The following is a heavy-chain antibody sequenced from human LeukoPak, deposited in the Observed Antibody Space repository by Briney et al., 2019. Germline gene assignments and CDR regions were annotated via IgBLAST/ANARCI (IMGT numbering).Heavy chain of an antibody. Sequence: GGSLRLSCAASGFTVSSYGMHWVRQAPGKGLEWVAVISYDGSNKYYADSVKGRFTISRDNSKNTLYLQMNSLRAEDTAVYYCAKDLERHIVVVTASAVDYWGQGTLVTVSS. CDR1: GFTVSSYG. V-gene: IGHV3-30*18. CDR2: ISYDGSNK. D-gene: IGHD2-21*02. J-gene: IGHJ4*02. CDR3: AKDLERHIVVVTASAVDY.